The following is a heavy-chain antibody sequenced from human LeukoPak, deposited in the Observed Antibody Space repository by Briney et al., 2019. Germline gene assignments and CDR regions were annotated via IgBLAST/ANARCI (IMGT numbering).Heavy chain of an antibody. Sequence: PSETLSLTCTVSGGSTRSGGYYWSWIRQHPGKGLEWIGYIYYSGSTYYNPSLKSRVTISVDTSKIQFSLKLNSVTAADTAVYYCARSRSGEGIDPWGQGTLVTVSS. V-gene: IGHV4-31*03. CDR3: ARSRSGEGIDP. CDR2: IYYSGST. J-gene: IGHJ5*02. D-gene: IGHD3-3*01. CDR1: GGSTRSGGYY.